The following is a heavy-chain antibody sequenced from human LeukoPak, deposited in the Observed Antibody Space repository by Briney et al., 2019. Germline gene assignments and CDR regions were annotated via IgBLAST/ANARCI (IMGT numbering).Heavy chain of an antibody. CDR2: IWYDGSNK. Sequence: SGGSLRLSCAASGFTFSSYGMHWVRQAPGKWLEWVAVIWYDGSNKYYADSVKGRFTISRDNSKNTLYLQMNSLRAEDTAVYYCAKDRGYGDYAADFDYWGQGTLVTVSS. CDR3: AKDRGYGDYAADFDY. J-gene: IGHJ4*02. CDR1: GFTFSSYG. D-gene: IGHD4-17*01. V-gene: IGHV3-33*06.